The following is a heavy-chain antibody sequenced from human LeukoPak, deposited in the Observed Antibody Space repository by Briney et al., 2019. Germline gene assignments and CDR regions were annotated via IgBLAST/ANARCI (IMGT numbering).Heavy chain of an antibody. CDR3: ARAGGRSWFDP. Sequence: ASVKVSCKASGYTFPNSYIHWVRQAPGQGLEWMGSMNPKSGGTKYAQKFQGRVSMTGDTSISTAYMELASLTSDDTGVYYCARAGGRSWFDPWGQGTLVTVSS. CDR1: GYTFPNSY. V-gene: IGHV1-2*02. J-gene: IGHJ5*02. D-gene: IGHD1-26*01. CDR2: MNPKSGGT.